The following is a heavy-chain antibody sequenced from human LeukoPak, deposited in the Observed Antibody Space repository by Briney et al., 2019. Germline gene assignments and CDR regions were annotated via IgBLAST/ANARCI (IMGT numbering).Heavy chain of an antibody. J-gene: IGHJ4*02. D-gene: IGHD6-19*01. CDR1: GFTFSTYR. Sequence: QSGGSLRLSCAASGFTFSTYRMNWVRQAPGKGLEWLSYINTDSSTIYYTGSLKGRFTISRDNAKNSLYLQMNSLRDEDTAVYYCARATSTSGPTFDYWGQGTLVTVSS. CDR2: INTDSSTI. V-gene: IGHV3-48*02. CDR3: ARATSTSGPTFDY.